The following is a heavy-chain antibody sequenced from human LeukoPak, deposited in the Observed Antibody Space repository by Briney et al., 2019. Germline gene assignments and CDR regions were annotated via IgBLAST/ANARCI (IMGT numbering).Heavy chain of an antibody. CDR3: ARDRGAFDI. Sequence: ASVKVSCKASGYTFTNYGITWVRQAPGQGLEWMGWISAYNRNTNYAQKFQGRVTMTADTSTNTAYMELRSLRSDDTAVYYCARDRGAFDIWGQGTLVTVSS. CDR1: GYTFTNYG. CDR2: ISAYNRNT. J-gene: IGHJ3*02. V-gene: IGHV1-18*01. D-gene: IGHD3-10*01.